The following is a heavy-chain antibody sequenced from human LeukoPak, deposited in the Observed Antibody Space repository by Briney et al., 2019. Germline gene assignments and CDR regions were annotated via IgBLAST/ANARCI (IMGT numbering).Heavy chain of an antibody. CDR1: RGSISCGDYY. D-gene: IGHD2-21*02. J-gene: IGHJ4*02. V-gene: IGHV4-30-4*01. CDR3: ARLGTAPFDY. Sequence: SETLSLTCTVSRGSISCGDYYWSWIRQPPGKGLEWIGYISYTGTTYYNPSLKSRISISEDTSKNLFSLKLNSVTAADTAVYYCARLGTAPFDYWGQGTLVTVSS. CDR2: ISYTGTT.